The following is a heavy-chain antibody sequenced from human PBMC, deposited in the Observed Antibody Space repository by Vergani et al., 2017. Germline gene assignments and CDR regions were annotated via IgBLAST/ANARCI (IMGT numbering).Heavy chain of an antibody. V-gene: IGHV3-66*01. CDR1: GFTISSKY. J-gene: IGHJ6*03. D-gene: IGHD2/OR15-2a*01. Sequence: EVQLVESGGGLVQPGGSLRLSCAASGFTISSKYMSWVRQVPGKGLEWVSLIYSGGSTYYSDSVKGRFTISRDNSQNTVNLQMNSLRVDDTAVYYCAKDLGGCNSISCSYYMDVWGKGTTVTV. CDR3: AKDLGGCNSISCSYYMDV. CDR2: IYSGGST.